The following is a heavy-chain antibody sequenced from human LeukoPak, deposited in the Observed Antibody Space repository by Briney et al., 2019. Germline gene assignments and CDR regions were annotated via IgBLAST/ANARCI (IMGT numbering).Heavy chain of an antibody. CDR2: VSYDGSNI. J-gene: IGHJ4*02. Sequence: GGSLRLSCAASGFSFSSYGMQWVRQAPGKGLQWVAVVSYDGSNIDYADSVKGRFTISRDNSKNTLYLQMNSLRVEDTAVYYCARDQSPKWGSGERYFDYWGQGTLVTVSS. D-gene: IGHD7-27*01. CDR1: GFSFSSYG. V-gene: IGHV3-30*03. CDR3: ARDQSPKWGSGERYFDY.